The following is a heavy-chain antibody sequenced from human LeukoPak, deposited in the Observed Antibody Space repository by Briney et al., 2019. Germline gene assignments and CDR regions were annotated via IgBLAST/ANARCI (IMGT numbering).Heavy chain of an antibody. D-gene: IGHD3-10*01. CDR3: ARDRYGSGSPSQGGYYYCYMDV. V-gene: IGHV4-39*07. J-gene: IGHJ6*03. CDR1: GGSISSSSYY. CDR2: IYYSGST. Sequence: SETLSLTCTVSGGSISSSSYYWGWIRQPPGKGLEWIGSIYYSGSTYYNPSLKSRVTISVDTSKNQFSLKLSSVTAADTAVYYCARDRYGSGSPSQGGYYYCYMDVWGKGTTVTISS.